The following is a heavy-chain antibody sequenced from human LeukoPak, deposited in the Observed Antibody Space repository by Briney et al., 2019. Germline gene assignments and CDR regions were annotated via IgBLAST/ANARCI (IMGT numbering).Heavy chain of an antibody. Sequence: GGSLRLSCAASGFTFSGYPIHWVRQAPGKGLEWVAVIWYDGSNKYYADSVKGRFTISRDNSKNTLYLQMNSLRAEDTAVYYCARDTKSYSYSSGWFDYWGQGTLVTVSS. CDR3: ARDTKSYSYSSGWFDY. J-gene: IGHJ4*02. CDR2: IWYDGSNK. CDR1: GFTFSGYP. D-gene: IGHD6-19*01. V-gene: IGHV3-33*01.